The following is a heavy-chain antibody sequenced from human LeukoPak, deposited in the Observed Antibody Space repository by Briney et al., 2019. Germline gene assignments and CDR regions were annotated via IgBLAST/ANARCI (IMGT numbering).Heavy chain of an antibody. J-gene: IGHJ4*02. Sequence: PSETLSLTCTVSGGSIISGGYYWSWIRQHPGKGLEWIGYIYYSGSTYYNPSLKSRVTISVDTSKNQFSLKLSSVTAADTAVYYCARRIAAAGTFDYWGQGTLVTVSS. D-gene: IGHD6-13*01. V-gene: IGHV4-31*03. CDR1: GGSIISGGYY. CDR3: ARRIAAAGTFDY. CDR2: IYYSGST.